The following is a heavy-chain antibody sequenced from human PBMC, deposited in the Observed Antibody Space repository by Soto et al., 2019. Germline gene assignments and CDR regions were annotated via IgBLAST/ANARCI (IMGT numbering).Heavy chain of an antibody. CDR2: ISGRGAST. V-gene: IGHV3-23*01. CDR1: GFTFSDYA. J-gene: IGHJ5*02. D-gene: IGHD6-19*01. Sequence: EVQLLESGGGLVQPGGSLRLSCIASGFTFSDYAMTWVRQAPGKGLEWVSGISGRGASTYYADSVKGRFTISRDNLKNTLFLQMNSLRVEDMAVYYCARHGSARPPSWGQGTLVTVSS. CDR3: ARHGSARPPS.